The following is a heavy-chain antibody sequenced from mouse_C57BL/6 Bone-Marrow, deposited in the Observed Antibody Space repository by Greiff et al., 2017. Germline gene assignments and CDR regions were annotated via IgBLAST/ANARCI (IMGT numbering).Heavy chain of an antibody. V-gene: IGHV5-4*01. CDR3: ARDITTVVYFDV. CDR1: GFTFSSYA. CDR2: ISDGGSYT. Sequence: EVQLVESGGGLVKPGGSLKLSCAASGFTFSSYAMSWVRQTPEKRLEWVATISDGGSYTYYPDNVKGRFTISRDNAKNNLYLQMSNLKSEDTAMYYCARDITTVVYFDVWCTGTTVTVTS. D-gene: IGHD1-1*01. J-gene: IGHJ1*03.